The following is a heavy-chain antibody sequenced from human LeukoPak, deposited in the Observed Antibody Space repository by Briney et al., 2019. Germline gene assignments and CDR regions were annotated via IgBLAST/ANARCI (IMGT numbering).Heavy chain of an antibody. Sequence: SETLSLTCAVYGGSFSGYYWSWIRQPPGKGLEWIGEINHSGSTNYNPSLKSRVTISVDTSKNQFSLKLSSVTAADTAVYYCAVEYCSSTSCFDYWGQGTLVTVSS. J-gene: IGHJ4*02. D-gene: IGHD2-2*01. CDR2: INHSGST. CDR1: GGSFSGYY. V-gene: IGHV4-34*01. CDR3: AVEYCSSTSCFDY.